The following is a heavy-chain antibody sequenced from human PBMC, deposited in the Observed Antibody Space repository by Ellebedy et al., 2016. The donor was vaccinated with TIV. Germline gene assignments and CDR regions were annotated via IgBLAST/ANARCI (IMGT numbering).Heavy chain of an antibody. CDR3: ARANDDGGYYFDF. V-gene: IGHV4-30-4*01. Sequence: SETLSLTXNVSGDSLNSGYSYWSWIRQPPGKGLEWIGYIYSSGSAYYNPSLKSRVALSIDASKNQFSLSLTSVTSADTAVYFCARANDDGGYYFDFWGPGNLVTVSS. CDR2: IYSSGSA. CDR1: GDSLNSGYSY. J-gene: IGHJ4*02. D-gene: IGHD2-8*01.